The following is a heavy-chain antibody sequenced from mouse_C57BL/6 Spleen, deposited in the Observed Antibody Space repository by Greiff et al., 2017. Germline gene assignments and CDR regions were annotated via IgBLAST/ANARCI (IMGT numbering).Heavy chain of an antibody. CDR3: ARFSTVRDYAMDD. CDR2: IDPEDGDT. Sequence: EVQLQQSGAELVKPGASVKLSCTASGFTFNDYCMHWVKQRPEQGLEWIGKIDPEDGDTKYAPKFKGKATITEDTSSNTAYLQLSSLTSEDTAVYYCARFSTVRDYAMDDWGQGTSVTVSS. CDR1: GFTFNDYC. D-gene: IGHD1-1*01. V-gene: IGHV14-2*01. J-gene: IGHJ4*01.